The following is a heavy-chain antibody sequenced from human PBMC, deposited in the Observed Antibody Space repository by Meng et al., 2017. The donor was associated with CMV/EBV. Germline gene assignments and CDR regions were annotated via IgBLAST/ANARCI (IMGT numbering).Heavy chain of an antibody. CDR3: AKVGRDCSSSSCYTGYYGMDV. J-gene: IGHJ6*02. V-gene: IGHV3-9*01. Sequence: SLKISCVASGFSFDDYAMHWVRQAPGKGLEWVSGITWNSGSIDYADSVKGRSTISRDNANDSLYLQMNSLRAEDTALYYCAKVGRDCSSSSCYTGYYGMDVWGQGTTVTVSS. CDR1: GFSFDDYA. CDR2: ITWNSGSI. D-gene: IGHD2-2*02.